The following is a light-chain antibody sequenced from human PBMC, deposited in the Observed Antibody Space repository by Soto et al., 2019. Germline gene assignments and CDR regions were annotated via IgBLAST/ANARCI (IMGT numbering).Light chain of an antibody. Sequence: DVVMTQSPLSLPVTLGQPASISCRSSPSLVYRDGYAYLSWFHQMPGQSPRRLIYRASNRYSEVPGRFSGSAVGPYFTLKISRVEGHEVRSYYGIQGTPSPPTLGGGT. V-gene: IGKV2-30*01. CDR2: RAS. J-gene: IGKJ4*02. CDR1: PSLVYRDGYAY. CDR3: IQGTPSPPT.